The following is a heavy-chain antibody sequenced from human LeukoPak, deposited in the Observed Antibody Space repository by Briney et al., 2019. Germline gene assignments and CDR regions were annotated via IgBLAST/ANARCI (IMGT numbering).Heavy chain of an antibody. J-gene: IGHJ6*03. CDR3: ARVGLSITMVRGVPYYYYYYIDV. D-gene: IGHD3-10*01. CDR2: ISAYNGNT. CDR1: GYTFTSYG. V-gene: IGHV1-18*01. Sequence: GASVKVSCKASGYTFTSYGISWVRQAPGQGLEWMGWISAYNGNTNYAQKLQGRVTMTTDTSTSTAYMELRSLRSDDTAVYYCARVGLSITMVRGVPYYYYYYIDVWGKGTTVTISS.